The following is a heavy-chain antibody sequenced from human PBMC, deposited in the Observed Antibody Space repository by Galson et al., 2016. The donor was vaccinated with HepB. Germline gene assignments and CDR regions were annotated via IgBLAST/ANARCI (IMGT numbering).Heavy chain of an antibody. CDR1: GFTFSRYS. Sequence: SLRLSCAASGFTFSRYSMHWVRQAPGKGLEWVAVISYDGRNKHHADSVKGRFTISRDNSKNTLYLQMNSLRAEYTAVYYCARESSLEYQLPFDSWGQGTLVTVSS. D-gene: IGHD2-2*01. V-gene: IGHV3-30*04. CDR2: ISYDGRNK. CDR3: ARESSLEYQLPFDS. J-gene: IGHJ4*02.